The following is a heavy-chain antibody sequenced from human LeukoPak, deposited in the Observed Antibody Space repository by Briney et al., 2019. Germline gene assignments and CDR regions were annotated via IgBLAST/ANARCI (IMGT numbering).Heavy chain of an antibody. CDR3: ARYLYCTHCVCYSPGAFDL. D-gene: IGHD2-8*01. V-gene: IGHV1-69*05. J-gene: IGHJ3*01. CDR2: IIPIFGTT. Sequence: SVRVSSKSSVSTFGSYSIRWVCQAPGQGVEWMGEIIPIFGTTNYAQKFLGRVTITTDESTSTAYMDLSSLISEGTDVYYCARYLYCTHCVCYSPGAFDLWVQGTMVTVSS. CDR1: VSTFGSYS.